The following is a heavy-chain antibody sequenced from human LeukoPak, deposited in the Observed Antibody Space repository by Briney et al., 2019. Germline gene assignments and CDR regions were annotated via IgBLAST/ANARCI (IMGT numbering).Heavy chain of an antibody. CDR1: GFTFSSYA. J-gene: IGHJ4*02. CDR3: ARDRDIVVVVAAIRQLVY. CDR2: ISYDGSNK. D-gene: IGHD2-15*01. Sequence: GRSLRLSCAASGFTFSSYAMHWVRQAPGKGLEWVAVISYDGSNKYYADSVKGRFTISIDNSKNTLYLQMNSLRAEDTAVYYCARDRDIVVVVAAIRQLVYWGQGTLVTVSS. V-gene: IGHV3-30-3*01.